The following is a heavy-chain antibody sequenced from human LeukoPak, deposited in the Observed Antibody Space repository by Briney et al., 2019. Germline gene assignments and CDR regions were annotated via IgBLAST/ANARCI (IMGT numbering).Heavy chain of an antibody. J-gene: IGHJ6*02. CDR2: ISYDGSNK. Sequence: GGSLRLSCAASGFTFSSYAMHWVRQAPGKGLEWVAVISYDGSNKYYADSVKGRFTISRDNSKNTLYLQMNSLRAEDTAVYYCARDPRDSSSYETPYYYYGMDVWGQGTTVTVSS. CDR3: ARDPRDSSSYETPYYYYGMDV. D-gene: IGHD6-13*01. CDR1: GFTFSSYA. V-gene: IGHV3-30-3*01.